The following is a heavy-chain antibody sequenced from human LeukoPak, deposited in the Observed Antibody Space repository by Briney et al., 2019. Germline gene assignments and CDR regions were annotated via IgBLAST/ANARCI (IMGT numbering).Heavy chain of an antibody. CDR1: GFTFSSYN. J-gene: IGHJ4*02. D-gene: IGHD1-26*01. CDR3: AREGVVGGTYYLDY. V-gene: IGHV3-48*01. CDR2: ISSSSSTI. Sequence: GGSLRLSCAASGFTFSSYNMNWVRQAPGKGPEWVSYISSSSSTIYYADPVKGRFTISRDNAKNSMYLQMNSLRAEDTAVYSCAREGVVGGTYYLDYWGQGTLVTASS.